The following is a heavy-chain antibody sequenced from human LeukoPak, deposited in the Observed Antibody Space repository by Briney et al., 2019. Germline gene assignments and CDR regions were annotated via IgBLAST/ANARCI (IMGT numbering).Heavy chain of an antibody. CDR1: GGSISSYY. CDR3: ARRGYYDSSGYDY. V-gene: IGHV3-69-1*02. CDR2: ISSSGTG. Sequence: ETLSLTCTVSGGSISSYYWSWIRQAPGKGLEWLSRISSSGTGYYTDSVKGRATISRDNAKNSLYLQINSLRAEDTAICYCARRGYYDSSGYDYWGQGTLVTVSS. J-gene: IGHJ4*02. D-gene: IGHD3-22*01.